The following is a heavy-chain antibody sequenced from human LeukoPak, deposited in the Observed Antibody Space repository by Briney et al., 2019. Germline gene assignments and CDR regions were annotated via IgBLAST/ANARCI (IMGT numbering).Heavy chain of an antibody. J-gene: IGHJ6*03. D-gene: IGHD3-10*01. CDR3: ARDQQRYPYYYGSGSSSLMDV. Sequence: PGGSLRLSCAASGFTFSSYEMNWVRQAPGKGLEWVSYISSSGSTIYYADSVKGRFTISRDNAKNSLYLQMNSLRAEDTAVYYCARDQQRYPYYYGSGSSSLMDVWGKGTTVTVSS. V-gene: IGHV3-48*03. CDR2: ISSSGSTI. CDR1: GFTFSSYE.